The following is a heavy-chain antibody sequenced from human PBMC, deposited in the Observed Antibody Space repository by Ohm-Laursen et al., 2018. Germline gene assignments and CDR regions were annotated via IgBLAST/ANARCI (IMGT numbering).Heavy chain of an antibody. Sequence: SLRLSCSAPGFTFSTSGMHWVRQAPGKGLEWVAVISYAGSNKYYADSVKGRFTISRDNSKNTAYLQMNSLRAEDMAVYYCARVSHYHDSSGYYYYYGMDVWGQGTTVTVSS. CDR2: ISYAGSNK. V-gene: IGHV3-30*03. CDR3: ARVSHYHDSSGYYYYYGMDV. J-gene: IGHJ6*02. CDR1: GFTFSTSG. D-gene: IGHD3-22*01.